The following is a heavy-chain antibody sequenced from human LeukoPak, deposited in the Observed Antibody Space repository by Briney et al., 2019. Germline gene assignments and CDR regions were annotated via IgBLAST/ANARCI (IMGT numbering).Heavy chain of an antibody. D-gene: IGHD3-10*01. CDR2: INSDGSST. J-gene: IGHJ4*02. Sequence: GGSLRLSCAASGFTFSSYWMHWVRQAPGKGLVWVSCINSDGSSTSYADSVKGRFTISRDNAKNTLYLQMNSLRAEDTAVYYCARGARGSGTASDYWGQGTLVTVSS. CDR1: GFTFSSYW. CDR3: ARGARGSGTASDY. V-gene: IGHV3-74*01.